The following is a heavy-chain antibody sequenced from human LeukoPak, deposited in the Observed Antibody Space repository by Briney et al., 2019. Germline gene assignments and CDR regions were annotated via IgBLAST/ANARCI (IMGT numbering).Heavy chain of an antibody. V-gene: IGHV1-69*05. J-gene: IGHJ6*03. D-gene: IGHD1-14*01. CDR1: GGTFSSYA. Sequence: GSSVKVSCKASGGTFSSYAISWVRQAPGQGLEWMGGIIPIVGTANYAEKFQGRVTITTDESTSTAYMELSSLRSEDTAVYYCAISARPVTVYYYYYMDVWGKGTTVTVSS. CDR2: IIPIVGTA. CDR3: AISARPVTVYYYYYMDV.